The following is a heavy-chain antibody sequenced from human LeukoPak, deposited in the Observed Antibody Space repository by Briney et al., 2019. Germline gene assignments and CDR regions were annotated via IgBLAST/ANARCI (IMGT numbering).Heavy chain of an antibody. V-gene: IGHV3-11*04. CDR3: AFPVREPDY. CDR2: ISGSGSTT. Sequence: GGSLRLSCAASGFSFSDYYMSWIRQAPGKGLEWVSFISGSGSTTYADSVKGRFTISRDNAKNSLYLEMNSLRSEDTAVYYCAFPVREPDYWGKGALVTVSS. D-gene: IGHD3-10*01. CDR1: GFSFSDYY. J-gene: IGHJ4*02.